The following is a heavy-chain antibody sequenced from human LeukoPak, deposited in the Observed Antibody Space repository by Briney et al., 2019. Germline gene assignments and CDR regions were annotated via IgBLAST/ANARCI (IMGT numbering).Heavy chain of an antibody. CDR1: GGSISSSNW. V-gene: IGHV4-4*02. CDR2: IYHSGCT. CDR3: AIRMGDWYNWFDP. J-gene: IGHJ5*02. Sequence: PSGTLSLTCAVSGGSISSSNWWSWVRQPPGKGLEWIGEIYHSGCTNYNPSLKSRVTISVDKSKNQFSLKLSSVTAADTAVYYCAIRMGDWYNWFDPWGQGTLVTVSS. D-gene: IGHD3/OR15-3a*01.